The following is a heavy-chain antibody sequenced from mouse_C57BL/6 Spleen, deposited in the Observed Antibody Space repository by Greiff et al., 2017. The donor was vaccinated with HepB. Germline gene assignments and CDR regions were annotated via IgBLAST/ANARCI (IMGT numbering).Heavy chain of an antibody. CDR1: GYAFSSSW. CDR2: IYPGDGDT. CDR3: ARQEVGWFAY. J-gene: IGHJ3*01. V-gene: IGHV1-82*01. D-gene: IGHD1-1*02. Sequence: QVQLKESGPELVKPGASVKISCKASGYAFSSSWMNWVKQRPGKGLEWIGRIYPGDGDTNYNGKFKGKATLTADKSSSTAYMQLSSLTSEDSAVYFCARQEVGWFAYWGQGTLVTVSA.